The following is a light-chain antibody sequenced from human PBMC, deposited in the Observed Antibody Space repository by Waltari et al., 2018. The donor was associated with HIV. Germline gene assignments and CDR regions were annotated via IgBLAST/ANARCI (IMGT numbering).Light chain of an antibody. CDR3: QQNYNMPPT. CDR2: SAS. J-gene: IGKJ1*01. Sequence: DIQMTQSPSSLSASVGVRVTVTCRACENVRDYVNWYQQRPGKAPKLRMYSASSLLRGVPSRFSGSGSVTDFTLTITNLQPEDFATYSCQQNYNMPPTFGQGTRLEV. CDR1: ENVRDY. V-gene: IGKV1-39*01.